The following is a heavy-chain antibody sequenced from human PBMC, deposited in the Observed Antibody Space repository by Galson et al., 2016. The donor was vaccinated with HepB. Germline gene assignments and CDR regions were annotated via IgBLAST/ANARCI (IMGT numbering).Heavy chain of an antibody. Sequence: SLRLSCAASGFTFSYYYMSWIRQAPGKGLEWVSYISSSGSTIYYADSVKGRFTISRDNAKNSLYLQMNSLRAEDTAVYYCARVVPLYSGGWYVRGDGWFDPGGQGTLVTVSS. CDR1: GFTFSYYY. CDR2: ISSSGSTI. CDR3: ARVVPLYSGGWYVRGDGWFDP. D-gene: IGHD6-19*01. V-gene: IGHV3-11*01. J-gene: IGHJ5*02.